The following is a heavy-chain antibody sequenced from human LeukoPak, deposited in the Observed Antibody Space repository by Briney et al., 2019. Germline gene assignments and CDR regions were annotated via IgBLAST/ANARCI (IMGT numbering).Heavy chain of an antibody. J-gene: IGHJ4*02. D-gene: IGHD6-6*01. CDR3: AKEQFVTQGYSCSLDY. V-gene: IGHV3-43*01. CDR2: ISWDGGST. CDR1: GFSFDDYT. Sequence: GGSLRLSCVASGFSFDDYTIHWVRQAPGKGLEWVSLISWDGGSTYYADSVKGRFTISRDNSKNSLYLQMNSLRTEDTAFYYCAKEQFVTQGYSCSLDYWGQGTLVTVSS.